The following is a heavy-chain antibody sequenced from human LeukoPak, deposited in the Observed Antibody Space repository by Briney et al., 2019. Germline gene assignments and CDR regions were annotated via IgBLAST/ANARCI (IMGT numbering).Heavy chain of an antibody. CDR2: IVGSSSNI. CDR1: GFTFSSYA. V-gene: IGHV3-48*04. CDR3: ATDSPETAAFDY. D-gene: IGHD1-1*01. J-gene: IGHJ4*02. Sequence: GGSLRLSCVASGFTFSSYAMHWVRQAPGKGLEWVSYIVGSSSNIYYADSVKGRFTISRDNARNSLYLQMDSLRAEDTAVYYCATDSPETAAFDYWGQGTLVTVSS.